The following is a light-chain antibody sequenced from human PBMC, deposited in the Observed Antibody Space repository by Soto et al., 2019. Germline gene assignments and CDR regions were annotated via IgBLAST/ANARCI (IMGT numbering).Light chain of an antibody. V-gene: IGKV3-20*01. CDR1: QNLGTLY. J-gene: IGKJ1*01. CDR3: QQYAGSPRT. Sequence: EIVLTQSPGTLSLSPLEGVPLXCRPSQNLGTLYLAWFQQKSGQAPRLLIYSASRRATGIPDRFTGSGSGTDFTLTINRVEPEDFAVYFCQQYAGSPRTFGQGTKVDIK. CDR2: SAS.